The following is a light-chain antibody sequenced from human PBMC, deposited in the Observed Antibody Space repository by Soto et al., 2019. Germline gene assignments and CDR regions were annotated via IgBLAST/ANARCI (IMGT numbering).Light chain of an antibody. V-gene: IGKV3-20*01. CDR3: QQYGRSPT. J-gene: IGKJ5*01. CDR2: RTS. CDR1: QSVGSRF. Sequence: EIVLTQSPGTLSLSPGERATLSCRASQSVGSRFLAWYQQKPGQAPRLVIYRTSNRATGIPDRFSGSGSGTDFTLTISRLEPEDFAVYYCQQYGRSPTFGQGTRLEIK.